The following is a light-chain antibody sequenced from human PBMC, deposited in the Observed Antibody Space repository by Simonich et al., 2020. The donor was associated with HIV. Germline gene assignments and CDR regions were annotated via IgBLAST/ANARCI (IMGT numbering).Light chain of an antibody. J-gene: IGKJ1*01. V-gene: IGKV3-15*01. CDR1: HSYNSN. CDR2: GAS. CDR3: QQYNNWPPWT. Sequence: LLMTQSPSTLAVSPVETATLTCRASHSYNSNLAWYQQKPCQSHRLLIYGASTRATGIPARFSGSGSGTEFTLTISSMQSEYFAVYYCQQYNNWPPWTFGQGTKVEIK.